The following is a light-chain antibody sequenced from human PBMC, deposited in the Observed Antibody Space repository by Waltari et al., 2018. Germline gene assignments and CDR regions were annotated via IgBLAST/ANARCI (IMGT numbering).Light chain of an antibody. CDR3: QQSYSRPWT. CDR1: QSISDY. CDR2: AAS. J-gene: IGKJ1*01. V-gene: IGKV1-39*01. Sequence: DIQMTQSPSSLSASVVDRVTITCRASQSISDYLNWYRQKPGKAPELLMYAASSLQIGVPSRFAGSGSGTDFILTISSLQPEDFAIYFCQQSYSRPWTFGQGTRVEIK.